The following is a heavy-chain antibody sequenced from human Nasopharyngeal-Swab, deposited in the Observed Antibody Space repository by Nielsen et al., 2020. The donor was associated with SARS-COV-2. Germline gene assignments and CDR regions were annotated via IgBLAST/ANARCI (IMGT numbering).Heavy chain of an antibody. V-gene: IGHV3-48*01. CDR2: ISSSSSTI. Sequence: GESLKISCAASGFTFSSYSMNWVRQAPGKGLEWVSYISSSSSTIYYADSVKGRFTISRDNAKNSLYLQMNSLRAEDTAVYYCARDHGGGTIAEALGPFYYYYHMDVWGKGTTVTVSS. J-gene: IGHJ6*03. CDR3: ARDHGGGTIAEALGPFYYYYHMDV. D-gene: IGHD6-19*01. CDR1: GFTFSSYS.